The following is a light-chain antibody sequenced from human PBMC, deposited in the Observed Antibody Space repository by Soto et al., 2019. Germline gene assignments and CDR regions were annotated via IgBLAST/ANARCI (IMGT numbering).Light chain of an antibody. CDR3: QQYYHWPRT. J-gene: IGKJ1*01. V-gene: IGKV3-15*01. CDR1: QNISRS. CDR2: GTS. Sequence: EIVLTHSQGTLSFSPLERANLXWRASQNISRSLAWYQQKPGQGPSLLIYGTSTRAGGVPARFSGGGSGTEFTLTITSLQSEDFAVYYCQQYYHWPRTFGQGTKVDI.